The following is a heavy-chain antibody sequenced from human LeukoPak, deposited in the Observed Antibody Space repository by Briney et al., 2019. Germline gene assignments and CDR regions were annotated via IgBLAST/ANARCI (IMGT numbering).Heavy chain of an antibody. J-gene: IGHJ4*02. CDR2: INPNSGGT. CDR3: ARAGLVRGVYFDY. Sequence: ASVKVSCKASGYTFTGYYMHWVRQAPGQGLEWMGWINPNSGGTNYAQKFRGRVTMTRDTSISTAYMELSRLRSDDTAVYYCARAGLVRGVYFDYWGQGTLVTVSS. V-gene: IGHV1-2*02. CDR1: GYTFTGYY. D-gene: IGHD3-10*01.